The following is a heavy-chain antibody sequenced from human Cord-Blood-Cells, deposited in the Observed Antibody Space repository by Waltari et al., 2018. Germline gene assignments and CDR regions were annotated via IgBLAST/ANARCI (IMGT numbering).Heavy chain of an antibody. V-gene: IGHV1-8*03. CDR2: MNPNSGNT. D-gene: IGHD4-17*01. CDR3: ARGQNGDYSSDAFDI. CDR1: GYTFPNYD. Sequence: QVPLVQSGAGVQKPGPAVKVSCKASGYTFPNYDLNSVRRATGQGLEWMGWMNPNSGNTGYAQKFQGRVTITRNTSMSTAYMELSSLRSEDTAVYYCARGQNGDYSSDAFDIWGQGTMVTVSS. J-gene: IGHJ3*02.